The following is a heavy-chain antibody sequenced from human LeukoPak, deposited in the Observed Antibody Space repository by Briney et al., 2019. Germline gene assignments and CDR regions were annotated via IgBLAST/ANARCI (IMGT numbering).Heavy chain of an antibody. CDR3: ARERYSGYDYHQD. Sequence: ASVKVSCKASGYTFTGYYMHWLRQAPGQGLEWMGRINPNSGGTNYAQKFQGRVTMTRDTSISTAYMELSRLRSDDTAVYYCARERYSGYDYHQDWGQGTLVTVSS. J-gene: IGHJ4*02. D-gene: IGHD5-12*01. CDR1: GYTFTGYY. CDR2: INPNSGGT. V-gene: IGHV1-2*06.